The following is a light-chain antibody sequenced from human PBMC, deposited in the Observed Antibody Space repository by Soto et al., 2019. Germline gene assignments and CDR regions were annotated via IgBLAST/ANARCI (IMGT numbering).Light chain of an antibody. CDR1: QSLRSS. CDR2: DAS. Sequence: ETKLTQSPDTLSVSIGERASLSCRASQSLRSSLAWYQQKPGQAPRLLIYDASTRATGIPARFSGSGSGTDFTLTISGLQSEDFAVYYCQQYGSSGTFGQGTKVDVK. CDR3: QQYGSSGT. V-gene: IGKV3-15*01. J-gene: IGKJ1*01.